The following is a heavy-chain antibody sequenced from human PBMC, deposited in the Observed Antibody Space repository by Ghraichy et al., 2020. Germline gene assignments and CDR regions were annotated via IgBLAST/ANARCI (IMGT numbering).Heavy chain of an antibody. J-gene: IGHJ4*02. Sequence: ASVNVSCKTSGYSFTDNNVHWVRQAPGQGLEWMGLINPNGGGTYYSQKFQGRVTLTRDTSISTAYMDLNRLISDDTAVYFCARDIRGSYDYWGQGTLVTVSS. D-gene: IGHD1-26*01. CDR3: ARDIRGSYDY. V-gene: IGHV1-2*02. CDR2: INPNGGGT. CDR1: GYSFTDNN.